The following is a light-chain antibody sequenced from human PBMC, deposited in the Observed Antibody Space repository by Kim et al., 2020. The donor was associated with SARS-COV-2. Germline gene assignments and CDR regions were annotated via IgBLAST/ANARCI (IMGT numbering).Light chain of an antibody. Sequence: ELVLTQSPATLSLSPGERATLSCRASQSVSSYLAWYQQKPGQAPRLLIYDASNRATGIPARFSGSGSGTDFTLTISSLEPEDFAVYYCQQRSNWPPTFGGGTKVEI. V-gene: IGKV3-11*01. J-gene: IGKJ4*01. CDR1: QSVSSY. CDR3: QQRSNWPPT. CDR2: DAS.